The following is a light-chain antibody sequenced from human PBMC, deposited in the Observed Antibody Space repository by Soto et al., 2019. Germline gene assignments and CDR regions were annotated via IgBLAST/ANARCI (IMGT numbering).Light chain of an antibody. CDR3: QQYNNWPPPT. Sequence: EIVMTQSPATLSVSPGERATLSCRASQSVSSNLAWYQQKPGQAPRLLIYGASTRATGIPARVSGSGSGTEFTLTISSLQSEDFAVYYCQQYNNWPPPTFGQGTKVEIK. CDR1: QSVSSN. V-gene: IGKV3-15*01. J-gene: IGKJ1*01. CDR2: GAS.